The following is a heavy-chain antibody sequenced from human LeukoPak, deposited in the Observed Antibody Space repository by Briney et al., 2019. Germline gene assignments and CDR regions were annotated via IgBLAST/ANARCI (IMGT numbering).Heavy chain of an antibody. Sequence: PGGSLRLSCAVSGLTFNNYAMSWVRQAPGKGLEWVSTISGSGGSTYYADSVKGRFTISRDNSKNTLYLQMNSLRAEDTAVYYCAKKSSWYFDYWGQGTLVTVSS. J-gene: IGHJ4*02. CDR1: GLTFNNYA. CDR3: AKKSSWYFDY. V-gene: IGHV3-23*01. CDR2: ISGSGGST. D-gene: IGHD6-13*01.